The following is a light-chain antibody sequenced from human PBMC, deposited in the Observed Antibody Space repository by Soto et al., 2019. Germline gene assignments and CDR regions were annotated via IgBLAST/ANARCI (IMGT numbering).Light chain of an antibody. Sequence: QSVLTQPASVSGSPGQSITISCTGTSTDVGDYNFVFWYQQHPGKAPKLVISEVRNRPSGVSDRFSGSKSGNRASLTISGLQAEDEADYYCAAWDDSLNGVVFGGGTKLTVL. J-gene: IGLJ2*01. CDR1: STDVGDYNF. CDR2: EVR. V-gene: IGLV2-14*01. CDR3: AAWDDSLNGVV.